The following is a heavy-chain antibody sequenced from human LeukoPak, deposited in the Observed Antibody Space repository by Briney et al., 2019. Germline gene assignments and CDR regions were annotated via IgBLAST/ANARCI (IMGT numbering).Heavy chain of an antibody. J-gene: IGHJ6*03. D-gene: IGHD3-10*01. CDR3: ARERSYYYYYMDV. CDR2: IYSDGTT. V-gene: IGHV3-53*01. Sequence: GGSLRLSCAASGFTVFSNYMSWVRQAPGKGLEWVLVIYSDGTTYYADSVQGRFTISRDNSKNTVSLQMKSLRAEDTAVYFCARERSYYYYYMDVWGKGTTVTVSS. CDR1: GFTVFSNY.